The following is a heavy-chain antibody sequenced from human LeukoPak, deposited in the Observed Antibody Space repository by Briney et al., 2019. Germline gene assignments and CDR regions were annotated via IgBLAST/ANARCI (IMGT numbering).Heavy chain of an antibody. J-gene: IGHJ4*02. CDR2: ISGSGGST. CDR1: GFTFSSYS. CDR3: ANTGLLWFGEFH. V-gene: IGHV3-23*01. Sequence: GGSLRLSCAASGFTFSSYSMNWVRQAPGKGLEWVSAISGSGGSTYYADSVKGRFTISRDNSKNTLYLQMNSLRAEDTAVYYCANTGLLWFGEFHWGQGTLVTVSS. D-gene: IGHD3-10*01.